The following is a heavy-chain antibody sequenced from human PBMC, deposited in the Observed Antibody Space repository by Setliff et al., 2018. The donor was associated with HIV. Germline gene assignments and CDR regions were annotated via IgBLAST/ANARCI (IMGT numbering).Heavy chain of an antibody. Sequence: SETLSLTCTVSGGSMSSYYWSWIRQPPGKGLKWIGSIYYTGSTDYNPSLMSRVTISLDTPKNQFSLKLNSVIAADTAVYYCARNRVPSSLWGQGTLVTVSS. CDR2: IYYTGST. CDR3: ARNRVPSSL. CDR1: GGSMSSYY. D-gene: IGHD3-10*01. J-gene: IGHJ4*02. V-gene: IGHV4-59*01.